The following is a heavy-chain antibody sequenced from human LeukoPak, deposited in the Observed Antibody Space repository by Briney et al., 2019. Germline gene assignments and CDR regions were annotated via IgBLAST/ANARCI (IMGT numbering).Heavy chain of an antibody. Sequence: SETLSLTCTVSGDSISSNTFYWTWIRQPAGKGLEWIGHVYYSGSTNYNPSLKSRVTISVDTSKNQFSLKLSSVTAADTAVYYCATEVGAKGPDYWGQGTLVTVSS. CDR1: GDSISSNTFY. D-gene: IGHD1-26*01. J-gene: IGHJ4*02. V-gene: IGHV4-61*09. CDR2: VYYSGST. CDR3: ATEVGAKGPDY.